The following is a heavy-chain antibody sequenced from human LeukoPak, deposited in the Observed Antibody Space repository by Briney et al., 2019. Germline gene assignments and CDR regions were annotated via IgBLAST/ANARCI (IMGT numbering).Heavy chain of an antibody. Sequence: GSLRLSCAASGFTVSSNYMSWVRQAPGKGLEWIGSIYYSGSTYYNPSLKSRVTISVDTSKDQFSLKLSSVTAADTAVYYCARHTLYGSGSYYPLNFDYWGQGTLVTVSS. CDR1: GFTVSSNY. CDR2: IYYSGST. V-gene: IGHV4-39*01. D-gene: IGHD3-10*01. J-gene: IGHJ4*02. CDR3: ARHTLYGSGSYYPLNFDY.